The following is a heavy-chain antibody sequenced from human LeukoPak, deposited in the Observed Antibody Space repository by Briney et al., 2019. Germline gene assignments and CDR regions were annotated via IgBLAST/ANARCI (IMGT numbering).Heavy chain of an antibody. J-gene: IGHJ4*02. Sequence: SETLSITCAVSGGSITSNNWWSWVRQPPGRGLEWIGYIYYSGSTKYNPSLKSRVTISVDTSKNQFSLKLSSVTAADTAVYYCARSPRNDYGDYWGQGTLVTVSS. V-gene: IGHV4-4*02. CDR1: GGSITSNNW. CDR3: ARSPRNDYGDY. CDR2: IYYSGST.